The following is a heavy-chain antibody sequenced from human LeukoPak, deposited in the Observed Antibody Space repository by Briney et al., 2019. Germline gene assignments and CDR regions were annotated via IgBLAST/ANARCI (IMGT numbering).Heavy chain of an antibody. V-gene: IGHV1-46*01. Sequence: ASVKVSCKASGYTFTINYIHWVRQAPGQGLEWMGMIYPRDGSTSYAQKFQGRVTVTRDTSTSTVHMELSGLRSEDTAVYYCARDQEGFDYWGQGTLSPSPQ. J-gene: IGHJ4*02. CDR1: GYTFTINY. CDR2: IYPRDGST. CDR3: ARDQEGFDY.